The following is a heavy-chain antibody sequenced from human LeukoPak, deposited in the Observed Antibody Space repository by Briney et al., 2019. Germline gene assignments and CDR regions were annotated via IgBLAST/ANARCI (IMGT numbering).Heavy chain of an antibody. J-gene: IGHJ2*01. CDR2: IRYDGSNK. V-gene: IGHV3-30*02. Sequence: TGGSLRLSCAASGFTFSSYGMHWVRQAPGKGLEWVAFIRYDGSNKYYADSVKGRFTISRDNSKNTLYLQMNSLRAEDTAVYYCATYGGNPTYWYFDLWGRGTLVTVSS. D-gene: IGHD4-23*01. CDR3: ATYGGNPTYWYFDL. CDR1: GFTFSSYG.